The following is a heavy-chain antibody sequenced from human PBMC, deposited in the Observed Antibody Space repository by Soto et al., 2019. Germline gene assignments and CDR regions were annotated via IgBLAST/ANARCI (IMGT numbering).Heavy chain of an antibody. D-gene: IGHD6-13*01. CDR3: AHRRRYSSSWYNFDY. V-gene: IGHV2-5*01. CDR1: GFSLSTSGVG. J-gene: IGHJ4*02. CDR2: IYWNDDK. Sequence: SGPTLVNPTQTPTLTCTFSGFSLSTSGVGVGWIRQPPGKALEWLALIYWNDDKRYSPSLKSRLTITKDTSKNQVVLTMTNMDPVDTATYYCAHRRRYSSSWYNFDYWGQGTLVTVSS.